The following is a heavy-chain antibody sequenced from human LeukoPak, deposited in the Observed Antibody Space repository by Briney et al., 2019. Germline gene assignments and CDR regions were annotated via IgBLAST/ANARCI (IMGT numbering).Heavy chain of an antibody. D-gene: IGHD3-3*01. J-gene: IGHJ4*02. CDR3: AKDWSVSDPRCRDPY. CDR1: GFTFSSYA. V-gene: IGHV3-23*01. CDR2: ISGSGGST. Sequence: GGSLRLSCAASGFTFSSYAMSWVRRAPGKGLEWVSAISGSGGSTYYADSVKGRFTISRDNSKNTLYLQMNSLRAEDTAVYYCAKDWSVSDPRCRDPYWGQGTQVTVSS.